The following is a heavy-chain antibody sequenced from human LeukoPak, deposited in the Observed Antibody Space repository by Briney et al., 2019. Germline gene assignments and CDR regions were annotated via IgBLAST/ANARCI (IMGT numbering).Heavy chain of an antibody. CDR3: AKEARWRWYYFDY. V-gene: IGHV3-30*02. D-gene: IGHD2-15*01. J-gene: IGHJ4*02. CDR1: GFTFSSYG. CDR2: IRYDGSNK. Sequence: PGGSLRLSCAASGFTFSSYGMHWVRQAPGKGLEWVAFIRYDGSNKYYADSVKGRFTISRDNSKNTLYLQMNSLRAEDTAVYYCAKEARWRWYYFDYWGQGTLVTASS.